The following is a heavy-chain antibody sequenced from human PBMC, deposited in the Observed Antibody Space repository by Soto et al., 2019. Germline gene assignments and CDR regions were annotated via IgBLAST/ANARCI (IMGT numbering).Heavy chain of an antibody. D-gene: IGHD6-13*01. J-gene: IGHJ5*02. V-gene: IGHV4-59*01. Sequence: QVQLQESGPGLVKPSETLSLTCGVSSGSISNNYWSWIRQPPGKGLEWIGYISHSGSTNYNPSLKSRVTISVDTSKKQFSLKLNSVTAADTAVYYCARGGTYSRLIIGDWFDPWGQGTLVTVAS. CDR1: SGSISNNY. CDR2: ISHSGST. CDR3: ARGGTYSRLIIGDWFDP.